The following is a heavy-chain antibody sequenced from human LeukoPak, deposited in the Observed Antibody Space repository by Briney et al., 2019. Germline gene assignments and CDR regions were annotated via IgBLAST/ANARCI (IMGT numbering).Heavy chain of an antibody. J-gene: IGHJ4*02. CDR3: AREYGYGDYGLHFDY. Sequence: PSETLSLTCSVSGGSISSSNYYWGWIRQPPGKGLEWIGCIYYSGSTYYNPSLKSRVTISVDTSKNQFSLKLSSVTAADTAVYYCAREYGYGDYGLHFDYWGQGTLVTVSS. D-gene: IGHD4-17*01. CDR2: IYYSGST. V-gene: IGHV4-39*07. CDR1: GGSISSSNYY.